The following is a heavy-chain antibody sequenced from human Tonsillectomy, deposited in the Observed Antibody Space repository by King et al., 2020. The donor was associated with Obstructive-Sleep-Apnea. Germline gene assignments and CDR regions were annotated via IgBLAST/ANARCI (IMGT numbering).Heavy chain of an antibody. CDR3: AKEWILTTGTYFDY. D-gene: IGHD1-14*01. J-gene: IGHJ4*02. CDR1: GFTFSSYA. V-gene: IGHV3-23*04. CDR2: ISGSAGNT. Sequence: VQLVESGGGFVQPGGSLRLSCVASGFTFSSYAMSWVRQAPGKGLEWISAISGSAGNTYYADSLRGRVTISRDNSKNTLYLPMKSLRGEDTALYYCAKEWILTTGTYFDYWGQGTLVTVSS.